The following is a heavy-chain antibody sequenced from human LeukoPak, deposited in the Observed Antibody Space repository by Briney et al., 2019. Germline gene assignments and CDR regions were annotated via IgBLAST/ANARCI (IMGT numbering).Heavy chain of an antibody. CDR3: ARVSTMVRGVITRAYDY. Sequence: SVKVSCKASGGTFSSYAISWVRQAPGQGLEWMGGIIPIFGTANYAQKFQGRVTMTRDTSTSTVYMELSSLRSEDTAVYYCARVSTMVRGVITRAYDYWGQGTLVTVSS. V-gene: IGHV1-69*05. CDR2: IIPIFGTA. D-gene: IGHD3-10*01. CDR1: GGTFSSYA. J-gene: IGHJ4*02.